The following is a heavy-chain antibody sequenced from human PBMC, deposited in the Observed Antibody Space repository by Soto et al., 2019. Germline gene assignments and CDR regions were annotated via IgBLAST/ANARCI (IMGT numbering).Heavy chain of an antibody. D-gene: IGHD1-26*01. V-gene: IGHV3-74*01. CDR1: GFTFSYYW. CDR2: IHSDGSST. Sequence: EVQLVESGGGLVQPGESLRLSCAASGFTFSYYWMHWVRQAPGKGLVWVSRIHSDGSSTTYADSVKGRFTISRDNARNTLYLQMNSLRAEDTAVYYCARGDRGAFDWWGQGTVVTVSS. CDR3: ARGDRGAFDW. J-gene: IGHJ3*01.